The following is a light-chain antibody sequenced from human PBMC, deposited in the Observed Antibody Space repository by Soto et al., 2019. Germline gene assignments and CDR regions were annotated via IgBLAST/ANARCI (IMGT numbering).Light chain of an antibody. CDR3: QHFGGTTFT. Sequence: ELVLAQSAGTMSLSPGEGATLSCRASQSVSSSYIAWYQQRPGQTPSLLIYGASTRATGIPDRFSGSGSGTHFTLTISRLEPGDFAVYYCQHFGGTTFTFGQGTRLEIK. CDR2: GAS. CDR1: QSVSSSY. J-gene: IGKJ5*01. V-gene: IGKV3-20*01.